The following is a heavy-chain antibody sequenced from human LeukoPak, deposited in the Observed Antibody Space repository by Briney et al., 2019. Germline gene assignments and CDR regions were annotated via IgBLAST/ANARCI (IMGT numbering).Heavy chain of an antibody. CDR1: GGSFSGYY. D-gene: IGHD3-10*01. Sequence: SETLSLTCAVYGGSFSGYYWGWIRQPPGKGLEWIGEINHSGSTNYNPSLKSRVTISVDTSKNQFSLKLSSVTAADTAVYYCARGLSVWMTYYYGSGSYYNIPFDYWGQGTLVTVSS. J-gene: IGHJ4*02. CDR2: INHSGST. CDR3: ARGLSVWMTYYYGSGSYYNIPFDY. V-gene: IGHV4-34*01.